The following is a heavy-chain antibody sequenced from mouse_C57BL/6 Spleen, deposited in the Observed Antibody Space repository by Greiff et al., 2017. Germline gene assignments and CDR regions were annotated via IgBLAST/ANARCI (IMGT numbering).Heavy chain of an antibody. CDR1: GFNIKDDY. CDR2: IDPENGDT. J-gene: IGHJ2*02. D-gene: IGHD1-1*01. Sequence: VQLQQSGAELVKPGASVKLSCTASGFNIKDDYMHWVKQRPEQGLEWIGWIDPENGDTEYASKFQGKATITAHTSSNTAYLQLSSLPSEDTAVYYCTRSTTVVSGFDYWGQGTSLTVSS. V-gene: IGHV14-4*01. CDR3: TRSTTVVSGFDY.